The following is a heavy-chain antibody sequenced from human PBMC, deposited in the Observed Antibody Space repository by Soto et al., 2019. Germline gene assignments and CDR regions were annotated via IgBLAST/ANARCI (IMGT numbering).Heavy chain of an antibody. CDR3: AKVLPITGYRSGGSCYRYFDY. D-gene: IGHD2-15*01. V-gene: IGHV3-23*01. J-gene: IGHJ4*02. Sequence: PGGSLRLSCAASGFTFSSYAMSWVQAPGKGLEWVSAISGSGGSTYYADSVKGRFTISRDNSKNTLYLQMNSLRAEDTAVYYCAKVLPITGYRSGGSCYRYFDYWGQGTLVTVSS. CDR1: GFTFSSYA. CDR2: ISGSGGST.